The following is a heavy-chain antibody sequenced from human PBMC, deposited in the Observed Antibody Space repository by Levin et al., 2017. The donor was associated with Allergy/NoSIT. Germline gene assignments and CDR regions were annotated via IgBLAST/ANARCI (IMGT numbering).Heavy chain of an antibody. J-gene: IGHJ4*02. CDR3: ARSYGSGSYDPKPIDY. Sequence: ASVKVSCKASGYTFTSYDINWVRQATGQGLEWMGWMNPNSGNTGYAQKFQGRVTMTRNTSISTAYMELSSLRSEDTAVYYCARSYGSGSYDPKPIDYWGQGTLVTVSS. V-gene: IGHV1-8*01. CDR2: MNPNSGNT. D-gene: IGHD3-10*01. CDR1: GYTFTSYD.